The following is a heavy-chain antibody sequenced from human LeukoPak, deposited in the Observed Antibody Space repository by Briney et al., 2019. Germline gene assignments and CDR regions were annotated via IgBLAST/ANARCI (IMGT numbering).Heavy chain of an antibody. CDR1: GYTFTSYG. J-gene: IGHJ5*02. V-gene: IGHV1-2*02. D-gene: IGHD3-9*01. Sequence: ASVKVSCKASGYTFTSYGISWVRQAPGQGLEWMGWINPNSGGTNYAQNFQGRVTMTRDTSISTAYMELSNLRSVDTAVYYCARERGNYDILTDYYEGNWFDPWGQGTLVTVSS. CDR2: INPNSGGT. CDR3: ARERGNYDILTDYYEGNWFDP.